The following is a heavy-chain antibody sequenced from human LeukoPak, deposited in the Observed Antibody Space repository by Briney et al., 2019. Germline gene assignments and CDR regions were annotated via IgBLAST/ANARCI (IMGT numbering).Heavy chain of an antibody. CDR3: ASNYGSGSYYTSGY. CDR1: GFTLSPYW. J-gene: IGHJ4*02. D-gene: IGHD3-10*01. CDR2: ISDDGSEK. Sequence: GGSLRLSCVASGFTLSPYWMSWVRQAPGKGLDWVATISDDGSEKRYVDSVKGRFSVSRDDAKNSLYLEMNSLRAEDTAVYYCASNYGSGSYYTSGYWGQGTLVTVSS. V-gene: IGHV3-7*01.